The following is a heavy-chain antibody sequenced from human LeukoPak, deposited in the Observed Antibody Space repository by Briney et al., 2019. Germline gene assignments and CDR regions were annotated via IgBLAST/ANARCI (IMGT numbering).Heavy chain of an antibody. CDR2: INPNSGGT. D-gene: IGHD6-6*01. J-gene: IGHJ5*02. V-gene: IGHV1-2*06. CDR1: GYTFTGYY. CDR3: ARGRVYSSSSNWFDP. Sequence: ASVKVSCKASGYTFTGYYMHWVRQAPGQGLEWMGRINPNSGGTNYAQKFQGRVTMTRDTSISTAYMELSRLRSDDTAVYYCARGRVYSSSSNWFDPWGQGTLVTVSS.